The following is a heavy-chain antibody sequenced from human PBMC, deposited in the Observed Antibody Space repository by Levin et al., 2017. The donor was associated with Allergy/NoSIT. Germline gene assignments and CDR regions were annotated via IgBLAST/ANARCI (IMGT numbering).Heavy chain of an antibody. CDR1: GFTFSSYA. J-gene: IGHJ4*02. D-gene: IGHD3-3*02. CDR2: ISGSGGST. V-gene: IGHV3-23*01. Sequence: SGGSLRLSCAASGFTFSSYAMSWVRQAPGKGLEWVSGISGSGGSTYYADSVKGRFTISRDNSKNTLYLQMNSLIAEDTALYYCAQGGHFWSGPDYLGQGTLVTVSS. CDR3: AQGGHFWSGPDY.